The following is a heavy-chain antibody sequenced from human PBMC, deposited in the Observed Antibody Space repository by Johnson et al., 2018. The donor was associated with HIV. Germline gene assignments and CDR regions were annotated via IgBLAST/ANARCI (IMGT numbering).Heavy chain of an antibody. J-gene: IGHJ3*02. D-gene: IGHD4-17*01. CDR2: IRYDGSNK. V-gene: IGHV3-30*02. CDR3: AKMVHGEPPWAFDI. Sequence: QVQLVESGGGVVQPVGSLRLSCAASGFTFSSYGMHWVRQAPGKGLEWVAFIRYDGSNKYYADSVKGRFTISRDNSKNTLYLQMNSLRAEDTAVYYCAKMVHGEPPWAFDIWGQGTMVTVSS. CDR1: GFTFSSYG.